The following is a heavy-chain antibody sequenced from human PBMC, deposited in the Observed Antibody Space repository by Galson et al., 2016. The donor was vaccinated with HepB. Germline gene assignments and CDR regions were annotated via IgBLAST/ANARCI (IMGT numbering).Heavy chain of an antibody. D-gene: IGHD2-2*01. V-gene: IGHV5-51*01. CDR3: ARGGEDTSMPDY. CDR1: GYSFIRYW. Sequence: QSGAEVKKPGESLKISCKVSGYSFIRYWIGWVRQMPGKGLESMGIIWPGDSDTRYIPSFQGQVSISADKSISIVYLQWSSLKASDTAMYYCARGGEDTSMPDYWGQGTLVTVSS. CDR2: IWPGDSDT. J-gene: IGHJ4*02.